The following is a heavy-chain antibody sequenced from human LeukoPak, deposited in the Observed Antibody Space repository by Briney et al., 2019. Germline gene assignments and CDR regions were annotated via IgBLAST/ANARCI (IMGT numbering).Heavy chain of an antibody. J-gene: IGHJ5*02. CDR1: GFTFSSYW. CDR3: ARDRYCSGGSCYGWFDP. D-gene: IGHD2-15*01. CDR2: ISTDVSSR. Sequence: GGSLRLSCAASGFTFSSYWMHWLRQEPRKGLVWVSRISTDVSSRSYADSVKGRFTISRDNAKNSLYLQMNSLRAENTAVYHCARDRYCSGGSCYGWFDPWGQGTLVTVSS. V-gene: IGHV3-74*01.